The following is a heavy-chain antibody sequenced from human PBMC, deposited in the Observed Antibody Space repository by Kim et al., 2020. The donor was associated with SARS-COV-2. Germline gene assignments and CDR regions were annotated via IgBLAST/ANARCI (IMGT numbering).Heavy chain of an antibody. Sequence: ASVKVSCKASGYTFTSYCLHWVRQPPGQSLEWMGWIDVANTNTHYSENFQGRVTISRDTSATTVYIELSSLRSEVTAVYYCARDGRSVDYYFDYWGQGTLVTVSS. CDR3: ARDGRSVDYYFDY. J-gene: IGHJ4*02. CDR1: GYTFTSYC. CDR2: IDVANTNT. V-gene: IGHV1-3*01.